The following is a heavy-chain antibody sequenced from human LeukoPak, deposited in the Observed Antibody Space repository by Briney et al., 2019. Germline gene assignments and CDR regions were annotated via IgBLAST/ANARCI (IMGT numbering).Heavy chain of an antibody. CDR2: ISASGGST. D-gene: IGHD6-19*01. CDR1: GFTFTSYA. CDR3: ARDRGQWLVYFDY. J-gene: IGHJ4*02. V-gene: IGHV3-23*01. Sequence: GGSLRLSCAASGFTFTSYAMSWVRQAPGKGLEWVSTISASGGSTYYADSVKGRFTISRDNSKNTLYLQMNSLRAEDTAVYYCARDRGQWLVYFDYWGQGTLVTVSS.